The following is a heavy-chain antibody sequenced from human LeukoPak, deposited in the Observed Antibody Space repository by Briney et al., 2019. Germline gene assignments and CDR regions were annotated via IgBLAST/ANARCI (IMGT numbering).Heavy chain of an antibody. D-gene: IGHD3-3*02. CDR1: GGSINSDDYY. CDR3: ARLRGRIALFYFDY. V-gene: IGHV4-31*03. Sequence: SQTLSLTCTVSGGSINSDDYYWSWVRQHSEKGLEWIAYIYYSGTTYYNPSLKSRVTMSIDTPKNQFSLKLSPVTAADTAVYYCARLRGRIALFYFDYWGQGSLVTVSS. CDR2: IYYSGTT. J-gene: IGHJ4*02.